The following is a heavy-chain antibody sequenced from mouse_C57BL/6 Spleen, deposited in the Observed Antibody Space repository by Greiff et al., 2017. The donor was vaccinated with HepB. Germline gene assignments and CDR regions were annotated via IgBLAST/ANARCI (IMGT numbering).Heavy chain of an antibody. CDR1: GYTFTSYW. D-gene: IGHD1-1*01. CDR3: ARWGITTVVAPYAMDY. V-gene: IGHV1-52*01. J-gene: IGHJ4*01. Sequence: VQLQQPGAELVRPGSSVKLSCKASGYTFTSYWMHWVKQRPIQGLEWIGNIDPSDSETHYNQKFKDKATLTVDKSSSTAYMQRSSLTSEDSAVYYCARWGITTVVAPYAMDYWGQGTSVTVSS. CDR2: IDPSDSET.